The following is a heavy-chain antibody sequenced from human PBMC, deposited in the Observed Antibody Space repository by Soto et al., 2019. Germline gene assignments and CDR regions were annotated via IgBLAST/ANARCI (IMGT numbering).Heavy chain of an antibody. CDR1: GFTFTSSA. D-gene: IGHD6-19*01. J-gene: IGHJ3*02. Sequence: QMQLVRSGPEVKKPGTSVKVSCKASGFTFTSSAMQWVRQARGQRLEWIGWIVVGSGNTNYAQKFQERVTITRDMSISTAYMELSSLRSEDTAVYYCAGSSGPTPRDAFAIWGQGTMVTVSS. CDR2: IVVGSGNT. V-gene: IGHV1-58*02. CDR3: AGSSGPTPRDAFAI.